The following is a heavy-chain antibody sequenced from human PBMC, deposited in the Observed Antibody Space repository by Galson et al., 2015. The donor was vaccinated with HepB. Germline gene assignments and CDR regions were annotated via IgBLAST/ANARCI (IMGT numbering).Heavy chain of an antibody. D-gene: IGHD6-13*01. CDR1: GDSVSSNSAA. CDR2: TYYRSKWYN. CDR3: ARGYSSSWGAYYFDY. Sequence: CAISGDSVSSNSAAWNWIRQSPSRGLEWLGRTYYRSKWYNDYAVSVKSRITINPDASKNQFSLQLNSVTPEDTAVYYCARGYSSSWGAYYFDYWGQGTLVTVSS. J-gene: IGHJ4*02. V-gene: IGHV6-1*01.